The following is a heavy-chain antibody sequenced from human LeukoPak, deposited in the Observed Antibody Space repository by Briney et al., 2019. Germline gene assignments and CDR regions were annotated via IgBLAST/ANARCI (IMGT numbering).Heavy chain of an antibody. D-gene: IGHD3/OR15-3a*01. Sequence: ASVRVSCTASGYTFTNFGMSWVRQAPGEGLEWMGWISAKNGNTNYAQKVQGRVTMTTDTSTSTAYMELRSLRSDDTAVYYCARLDGTYHRAYYYFYYMDVWGEGTTVTVSS. CDR1: GYTFTNFG. CDR2: ISAKNGNT. V-gene: IGHV1-18*01. J-gene: IGHJ6*03. CDR3: ARLDGTYHRAYYYFYYMDV.